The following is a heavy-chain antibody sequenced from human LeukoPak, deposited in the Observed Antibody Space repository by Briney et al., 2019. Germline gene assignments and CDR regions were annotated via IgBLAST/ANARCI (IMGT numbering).Heavy chain of an antibody. CDR2: ISSNSRYI. CDR1: GFTFTSYA. V-gene: IGHV3-21*06. J-gene: IGHJ4*02. Sequence: GGSLRLSCAASGFTFTSYAMTWVRQAPGKGLEWVSSISSNSRYIYYADSMRGRFTISRDNAKNSLYLQMNSLKPEDTAVYYCSRVAEAAAFDSWGQGTLVTVSS. D-gene: IGHD6-13*01. CDR3: SRVAEAAAFDS.